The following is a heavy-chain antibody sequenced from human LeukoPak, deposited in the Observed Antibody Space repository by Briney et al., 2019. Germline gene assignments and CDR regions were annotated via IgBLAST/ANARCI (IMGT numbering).Heavy chain of an antibody. V-gene: IGHV3-21*01. CDR3: ARDPCGGSCAPDGNVYYYYGMDV. CDR1: GFTFSSYS. CDR2: ISSSSSYI. D-gene: IGHD2-15*01. Sequence: GGSLRLSCAASGFTFSSYSMNWVRQAPGKGLEWVSSISSSSSYIYYADSVKGRFTISRDNAKNSLYLQMNSLRAEDTAVYYCARDPCGGSCAPDGNVYYYYGMDVWGQGTTVTVSS. J-gene: IGHJ6*02.